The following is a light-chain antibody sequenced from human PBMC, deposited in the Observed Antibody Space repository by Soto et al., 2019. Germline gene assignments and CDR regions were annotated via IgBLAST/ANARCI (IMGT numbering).Light chain of an antibody. V-gene: IGLV1-51*02. CDR2: ENN. CDR3: GTWASSLSAVV. Sequence: QSVLTQPPSVSAAPGQTVTISCSGSSSNIGNNYVSWYQQLPGTAPKLLIYENNKRPSGIPDRFSGSKYGTSATLGITGLQTGDEADYYCGTWASSLSAVVFGGGTKVTVL. CDR1: SSNIGNNY. J-gene: IGLJ2*01.